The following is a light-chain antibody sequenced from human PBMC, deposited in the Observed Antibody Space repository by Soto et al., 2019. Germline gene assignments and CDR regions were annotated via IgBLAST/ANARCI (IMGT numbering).Light chain of an antibody. V-gene: IGLV2-8*01. CDR2: EVS. Sequence: QSALTQPPSASVSPGQSVTISCSGTSRAVGGYNYVSWYQQHPGKAPKLMIFEVSKRPSGVPDRFSGSKSGNTASLTVSGLQAEEEADYYCSSYAGSNTVVFGGRTKLTVL. CDR1: SRAVGGYNY. CDR3: SSYAGSNTVV. J-gene: IGLJ2*01.